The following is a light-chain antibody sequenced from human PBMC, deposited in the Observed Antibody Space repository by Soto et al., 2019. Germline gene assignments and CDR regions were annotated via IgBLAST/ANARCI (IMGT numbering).Light chain of an antibody. CDR1: QRVSSNF. J-gene: IGKJ1*01. CDR3: HQYGSSPRT. Sequence: PGDRATLSCRASQRVSSNFLAWYQQKPGQAPRLLIYGASIRATGIPDGFSGSGSGTDFTLTIRRLEPEDFAMYFCHQYGSSPRTFGQGTKVEIK. CDR2: GAS. V-gene: IGKV3-20*01.